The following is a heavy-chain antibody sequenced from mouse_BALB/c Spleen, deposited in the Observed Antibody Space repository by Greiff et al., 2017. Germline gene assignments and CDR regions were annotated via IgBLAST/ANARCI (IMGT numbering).Heavy chain of an antibody. CDR3: AIRDSFAY. J-gene: IGHJ3*01. CDR2: IYPGDGDT. CDR1: GYAFSSYW. V-gene: IGHV1-80*01. Sequence: VQLQQSGAELVRPGSSVKISCKASGYAFSSYWMNWVKQRPGQGLEWIGQIYPGDGDTNYNGKFKGKATLTADKSSSTAYMQLSSLTSEDSAVYFCAIRDSFAYWGQGTLVTVSA.